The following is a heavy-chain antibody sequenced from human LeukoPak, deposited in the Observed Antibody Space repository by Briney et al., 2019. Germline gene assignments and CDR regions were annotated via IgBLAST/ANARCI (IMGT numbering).Heavy chain of an antibody. J-gene: IGHJ3*02. D-gene: IGHD2-2*01. V-gene: IGHV3-74*01. CDR3: ARELGYCSSTSCYQYAFDI. Sequence: PGGSLRLSCAASGFTFSSYWMHWVRQAPGKGLVWVSRINSGGSSTSYADSVKGRFTISRDNAKNTLYLQMNSLRAEDTAVYYCARELGYCSSTSCYQYAFDIWGQGTMVTVSS. CDR1: GFTFSSYW. CDR2: INSGGSST.